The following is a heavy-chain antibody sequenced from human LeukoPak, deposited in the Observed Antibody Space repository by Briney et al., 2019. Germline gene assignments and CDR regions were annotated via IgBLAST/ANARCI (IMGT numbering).Heavy chain of an antibody. V-gene: IGHV1-3*01. CDR1: GYTFTSYA. J-gene: IGHJ5*02. D-gene: IGHD4-23*01. CDR3: ARDGNDYGGNGWFDP. CDR2: INAGNGNT. Sequence: ASVKVSCKASGYTFTSYAMHWVRQAPGQRLEWMGWINAGNGNTKYSQKFQGRVTITADESTSTAYMELSSLRSEDTAVYYCARDGNDYGGNGWFDPWGQGTLVTVSS.